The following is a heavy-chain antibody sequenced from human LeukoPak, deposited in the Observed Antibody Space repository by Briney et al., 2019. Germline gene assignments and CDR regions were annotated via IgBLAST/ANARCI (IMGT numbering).Heavy chain of an antibody. V-gene: IGHV4-34*01. J-gene: IGHJ6*02. CDR1: GGSFSGYY. Sequence: SETLSLTCAVYGGSFSGYYWSWIRQPPGKGLEWIGEISHSGSTNYNPSLKSRVTISVDTSKNQFSLKLSSVTAADTAVYYCARGRYFGLYGMDVWGQGTLVTVSS. D-gene: IGHD3-9*01. CDR2: ISHSGST. CDR3: ARGRYFGLYGMDV.